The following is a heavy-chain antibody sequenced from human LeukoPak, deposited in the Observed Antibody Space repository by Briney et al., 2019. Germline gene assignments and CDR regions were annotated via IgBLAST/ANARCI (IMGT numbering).Heavy chain of an antibody. V-gene: IGHV4-59*01. Sequence: SETLSLTCTVSGGSISSYYWSWIRQPPGKGLEWIGYIYYSGSTNYNPSLKSRVTISVDTSKNQFSLKLSSVTAADTAVYYCARVLTGRGSGSYFEHYYYYYYMDVWGKGTTVTVSS. CDR2: IYYSGST. D-gene: IGHD3-10*01. J-gene: IGHJ6*03. CDR1: GGSISSYY. CDR3: ARVLTGRGSGSYFEHYYYYYYMDV.